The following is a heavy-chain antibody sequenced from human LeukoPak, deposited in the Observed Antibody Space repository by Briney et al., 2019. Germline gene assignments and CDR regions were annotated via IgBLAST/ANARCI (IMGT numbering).Heavy chain of an antibody. CDR3: AREIFGGVIRIPDAFDI. D-gene: IGHD3-3*01. Sequence: GGSLRLSCAASGFIFSNYAMSWVRQVPGKGLEWVSGISGNGGSTYYADSMKGRFTISRDNSKNTLYLQMNSLRAEDTAVYYCAREIFGGVIRIPDAFDIWGQGTMVTVSS. V-gene: IGHV3-23*01. CDR1: GFIFSNYA. J-gene: IGHJ3*02. CDR2: ISGNGGST.